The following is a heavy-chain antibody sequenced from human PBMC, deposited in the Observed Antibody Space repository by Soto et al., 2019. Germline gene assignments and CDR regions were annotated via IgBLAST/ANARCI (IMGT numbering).Heavy chain of an antibody. J-gene: IGHJ5*02. Sequence: QVQLVESGGGVVQPGRSLRLSCAASGLTFSSYAMHWVRQAPGKGLEWVAVISYDGSNKYYADSVKGRFTISRDNSKNTLYLQMNSLRAEDTAVYYCARDSGGWFDPWGQGTLVTVSS. CDR1: GLTFSSYA. CDR3: ARDSGGWFDP. CDR2: ISYDGSNK. V-gene: IGHV3-30-3*01. D-gene: IGHD3-16*01.